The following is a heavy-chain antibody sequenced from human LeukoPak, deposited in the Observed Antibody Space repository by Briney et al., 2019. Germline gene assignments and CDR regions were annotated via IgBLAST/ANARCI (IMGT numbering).Heavy chain of an antibody. J-gene: IGHJ6*02. CDR1: GGTFSSYA. CDR3: ARDTWEYYYYYGMDV. Sequence: GSSVKVSCKASGGTFSSYAISGVRQAPGQGLEGMGRIIPIFGIANYAQKFQGRVTITADKSTSTAYMELSSLRSEETAVYYCARDTWEYYYYYGMDVWGQGTTVTVSS. CDR2: IIPIFGIA. V-gene: IGHV1-69*04. D-gene: IGHD1-26*01.